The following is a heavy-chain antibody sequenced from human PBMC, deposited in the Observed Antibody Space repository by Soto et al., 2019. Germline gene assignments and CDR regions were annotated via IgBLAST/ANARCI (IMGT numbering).Heavy chain of an antibody. CDR3: ARVRGSGSYAAYYFDS. Sequence: PSETLSLTCTVSCGSISNGGYYWNWVRQHPGKGLEWIGYIHYSGSTWYNPSLESRVTISVDTSKDQFSLKLRSVTAADTAVYYCARVRGSGSYAAYYFDSWGQGTLVTVSS. J-gene: IGHJ4*01. CDR1: CGSISNGGYY. D-gene: IGHD3-10*01. V-gene: IGHV4-31*03. CDR2: IHYSGST.